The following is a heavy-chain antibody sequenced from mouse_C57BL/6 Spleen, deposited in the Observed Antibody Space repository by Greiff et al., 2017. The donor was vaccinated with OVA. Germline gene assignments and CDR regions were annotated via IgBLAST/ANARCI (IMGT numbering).Heavy chain of an antibody. V-gene: IGHV1-61*01. CDR1: GYTFTSYW. J-gene: IGHJ4*01. CDR3: ARQGINWVYAMDY. CDR2: IYPSDSET. D-gene: IGHD4-1*01. Sequence: VQLQQPGAELVRPGSSVKLSCKASGYTFTSYWMDWVKQRPGQGLEWIGNIYPSDSETLYNQKFKDKATLTVDKSSSTAYMQLSSLTSEDSAVXYCARQGINWVYAMDYWGQGTSVTVSS.